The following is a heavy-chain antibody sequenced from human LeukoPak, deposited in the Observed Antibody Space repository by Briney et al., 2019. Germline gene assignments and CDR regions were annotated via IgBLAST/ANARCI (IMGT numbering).Heavy chain of an antibody. V-gene: IGHV4-59*01. Sequence: SETLSLTCTVSGGSISSYYWSWIRQPPGKGLEWIGYIYSSGSTSYNPSLKSRVTMSIDTSKNQFSLKVKSVTAADTAVYYCARESNGDYSDYWGQGTRVTVSS. D-gene: IGHD4-17*01. CDR3: ARESNGDYSDY. CDR1: GGSISSYY. J-gene: IGHJ4*02. CDR2: IYSSGST.